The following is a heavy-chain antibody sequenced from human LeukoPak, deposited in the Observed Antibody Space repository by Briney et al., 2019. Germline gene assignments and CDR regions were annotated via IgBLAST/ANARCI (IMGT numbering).Heavy chain of an antibody. CDR3: ASKGGNDWEYFFDY. CDR1: RFTVSSNY. Sequence: PGGSLRLSCAASRFTVSSNYMSWVRQAPGKGLEWVSVIYSGGYTDYADSVKGRFTISRDKSKNTLYLQMNSLRAEDTAVYYCASKGGNDWEYFFDYWGQGTLVTVSS. CDR2: IYSGGYT. D-gene: IGHD1-1*01. J-gene: IGHJ4*02. V-gene: IGHV3-53*01.